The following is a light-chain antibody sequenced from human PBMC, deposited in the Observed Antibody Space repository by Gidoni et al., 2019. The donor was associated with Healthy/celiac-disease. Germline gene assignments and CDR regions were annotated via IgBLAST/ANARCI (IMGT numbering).Light chain of an antibody. V-gene: IGLV2-11*01. J-gene: IGLJ2*01. Sequence: QSALTQPRSVSGSPGQSVTISCTGTSSDVGGYNYVSWYQQHQGKAPKRMIYDVSKRPSGGPDRFSGSKSGNTASLTISGLQAEDEADYYCCSYAGSYVVFGGGTKLTVL. CDR2: DVS. CDR1: SSDVGGYNY. CDR3: CSYAGSYVV.